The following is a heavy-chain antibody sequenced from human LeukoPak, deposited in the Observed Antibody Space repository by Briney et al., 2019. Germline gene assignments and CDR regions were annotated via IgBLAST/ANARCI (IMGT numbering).Heavy chain of an antibody. CDR3: ARAEQWLAYYFDY. CDR1: GFTLSSYS. Sequence: GGSLRLSCAASGFTLSSYSMNWVRQAPGKGLEWVSSISSSSSYIYYADSVKGRFTISRDNAKNSLYLQMNSLRAEDTAVYYCARAEQWLAYYFDYWGQGTLVTVSS. J-gene: IGHJ4*02. CDR2: ISSSSSYI. V-gene: IGHV3-21*01. D-gene: IGHD6-19*01.